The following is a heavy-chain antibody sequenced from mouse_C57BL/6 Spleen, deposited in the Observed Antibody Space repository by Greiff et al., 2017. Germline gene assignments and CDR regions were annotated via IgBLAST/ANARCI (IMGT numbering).Heavy chain of an antibody. CDR2: IDPSDSYT. Sequence: VQLQQPGAELVKPGASVKLSCKASGYTFTSYWMQWVKQRPGQGLEWIGEIDPSDSYTNYNQKFKGKATLTVDTSSSTAYMQLSSLTSEDSAVYYCARRLPGDYWGQGTTLTVSS. J-gene: IGHJ2*01. CDR1: GYTFTSYW. V-gene: IGHV1-50*01. CDR3: ARRLPGDY. D-gene: IGHD3-2*02.